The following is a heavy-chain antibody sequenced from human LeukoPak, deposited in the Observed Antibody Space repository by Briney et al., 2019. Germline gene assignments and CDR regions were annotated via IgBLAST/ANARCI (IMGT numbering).Heavy chain of an antibody. J-gene: IGHJ5*02. CDR3: ARAVLHYDSSVGWFDP. V-gene: IGHV1-2*02. Sequence: AASVKVSCKASGYTFTGYYMHWVRQAPGQGLEWMGWINPNSGGTNYAQKFQGRVTMTRDTSISTAYMELSRLRSDDTAVYYCARAVLHYDSSVGWFDPWGQGTLVTVSS. CDR1: GYTFTGYY. D-gene: IGHD3-22*01. CDR2: INPNSGGT.